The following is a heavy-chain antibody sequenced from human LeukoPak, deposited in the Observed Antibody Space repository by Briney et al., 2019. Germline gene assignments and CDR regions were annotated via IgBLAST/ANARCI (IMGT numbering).Heavy chain of an antibody. CDR3: AKDRGYYDSSGYFDY. J-gene: IGHJ4*02. CDR1: GFTFSSYA. V-gene: IGHV3-23*01. CDR2: ISGSGGST. Sequence: GGSLRLSCAASGFTFSSYAMSWVRQAPGKGLEWVSAISGSGGSTYYADSVKGRFTISRDNSKNTLYLQMNDLRAEETAVYYCAKDRGYYDSSGYFDYWGQGTLVTVSS. D-gene: IGHD3-22*01.